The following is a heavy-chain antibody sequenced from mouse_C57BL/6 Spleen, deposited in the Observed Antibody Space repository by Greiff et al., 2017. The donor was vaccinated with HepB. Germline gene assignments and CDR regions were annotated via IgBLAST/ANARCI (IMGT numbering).Heavy chain of an antibody. V-gene: IGHV1-85*01. CDR2: IYPRDGST. J-gene: IGHJ2*01. CDR1: GYTFTSYD. Sequence: VQLQQSGPELVKPGASVKLSCKASGYTFTSYDINWVKQRPGQGLEWIGWIYPRDGSTKYNEKFKGKATLTVDTSSSTAYMELHSLTSEDSAVYFCARRGYYGSSSYYFDYWGQGTTLTVSS. D-gene: IGHD1-1*01. CDR3: ARRGYYGSSSYYFDY.